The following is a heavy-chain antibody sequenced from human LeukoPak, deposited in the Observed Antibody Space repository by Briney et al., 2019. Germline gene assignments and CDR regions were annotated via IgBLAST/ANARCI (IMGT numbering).Heavy chain of an antibody. J-gene: IGHJ4*02. Sequence: GRSLRLSCAASGFTFSSYGMQWVRQAPDNGLEWVAVILNDGNNKYYADSVKGRFTISRDNCKNTLYLQMNSLRVEDTAVYYCATDKRDAFDYWGQGILVTVSS. CDR2: ILNDGNNK. CDR3: ATDKRDAFDY. CDR1: GFTFSSYG. V-gene: IGHV3-30*03. D-gene: IGHD5-24*01.